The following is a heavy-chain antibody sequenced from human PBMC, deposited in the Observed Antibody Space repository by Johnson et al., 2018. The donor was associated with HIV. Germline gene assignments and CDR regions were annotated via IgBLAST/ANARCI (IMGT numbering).Heavy chain of an antibody. V-gene: IGHV3-11*04. CDR2: ISSSSSTI. D-gene: IGHD6-6*01. J-gene: IGHJ3*02. Sequence: QVQLVESGGGLVQPGGSLRLSCAASGFSFSDYYMSWIRRAPGKGLEWVSYISSSSSTIDYGDSVKGRFTISRDNARNSLYLHMNSLRAEDTAVYYCAKDKEYSSSPGAFDIWGQGTMVTVSS. CDR1: GFSFSDYY. CDR3: AKDKEYSSSPGAFDI.